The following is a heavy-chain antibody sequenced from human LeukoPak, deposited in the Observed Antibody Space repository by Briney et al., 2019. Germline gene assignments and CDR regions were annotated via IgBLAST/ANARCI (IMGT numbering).Heavy chain of an antibody. CDR3: ARGGIAAAGTFDY. CDR2: ISSSSSYI. V-gene: IGHV3-21*01. D-gene: IGHD6-13*01. CDR1: GFTFSSYS. J-gene: IGHJ4*02. Sequence: GGSLRLSCAASGFTFSSYSMHWVRQAPGKGLEWVSSISSSSSYIYYADSVKGRFTISRDNAKNSLYLQMNSLRAEDTAVYYCARGGIAAAGTFDYWGQGTLVTVSS.